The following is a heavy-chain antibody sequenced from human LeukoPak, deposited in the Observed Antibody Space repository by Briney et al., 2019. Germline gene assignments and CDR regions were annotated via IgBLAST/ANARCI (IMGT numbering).Heavy chain of an antibody. J-gene: IGHJ5*02. CDR1: GFTFSSFG. CDR2: IWYDGSNK. Sequence: PGGSLRLSCAASGFTFSSFGMHWVRQAPGKGLEWVAVIWYDGSNKYYADSVKGRFTISRDNSKNALYLQMNRLRAEDTCVYYCARDKYPGKSDWFDPWGQGPLVSVSS. V-gene: IGHV3-33*01. CDR3: ARDKYPGKSDWFDP. D-gene: IGHD2-2*01.